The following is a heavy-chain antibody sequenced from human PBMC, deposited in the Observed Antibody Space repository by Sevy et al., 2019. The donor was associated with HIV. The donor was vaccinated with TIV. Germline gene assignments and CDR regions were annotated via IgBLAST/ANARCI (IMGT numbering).Heavy chain of an antibody. Sequence: SETLSLTCAVYGGSFSGYYWSWIRQSPGKGLEWIGEINHNGDTNYKPSLKSRVSISADMSKKQFSLKVTSVTAADTAVYYCAREGGEDCDNNNNACLVDGLDVWGQGATVTVSS. CDR1: GGSFSGYY. V-gene: IGHV4-34*01. J-gene: IGHJ6*02. D-gene: IGHD3-16*01. CDR2: INHNGDT. CDR3: AREGGEDCDNNNNACLVDGLDV.